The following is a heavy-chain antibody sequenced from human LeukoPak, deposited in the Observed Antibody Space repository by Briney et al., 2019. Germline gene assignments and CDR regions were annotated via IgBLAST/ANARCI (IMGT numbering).Heavy chain of an antibody. D-gene: IGHD2-2*01. V-gene: IGHV4-4*09. CDR1: GGSISSYY. CDR2: IYTSGSS. CDR3: ARHSPEPGVEPAAPFDY. J-gene: IGHJ4*02. Sequence: PSETLSLTCTVSGGSISSYYWSWIRQPPGKGLEWIGYIYTSGSSNYNPSLKSRVTISVDTSKNQFSLKLSSVTAADTAVYYCARHSPEPGVEPAAPFDYWGQGTLVTVSS.